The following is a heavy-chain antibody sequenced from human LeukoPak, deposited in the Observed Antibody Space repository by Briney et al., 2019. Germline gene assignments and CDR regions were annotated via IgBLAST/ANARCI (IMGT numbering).Heavy chain of an antibody. J-gene: IGHJ4*02. CDR3: ARGGYDDSRGYSYGYVNY. Sequence: GGSLRLSCAASGFTFSSYWMHWVRQAPGKGLVWASRINSDGSSTNYADSVKGRFTISRDNAKNTLYLQMNSLRAEDTAVYYCARGGYDDSRGYSYGYVNYWGQGTLVTVSS. CDR2: INSDGSST. D-gene: IGHD5-18*01. V-gene: IGHV3-74*01. CDR1: GFTFSSYW.